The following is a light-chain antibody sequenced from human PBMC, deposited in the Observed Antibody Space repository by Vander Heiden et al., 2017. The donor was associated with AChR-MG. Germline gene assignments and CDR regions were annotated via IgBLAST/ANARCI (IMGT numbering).Light chain of an antibody. V-gene: IGKV1-39*01. CDR3: QQSDSTSIT. CDR2: AAS. CDR1: QSISSY. Sequence: DIQMTQSPPSLSASVGDRVTITCRASQSISSYLNWYQQKPGKAPKLLIYAASSLQSGVPSRFSGSGSGTDFTLTISRLQPEDFATYYCQQSDSTSITFGQGTRLEIK. J-gene: IGKJ5*01.